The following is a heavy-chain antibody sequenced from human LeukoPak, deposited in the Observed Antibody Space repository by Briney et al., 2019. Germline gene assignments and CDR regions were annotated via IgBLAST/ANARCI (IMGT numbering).Heavy chain of an antibody. V-gene: IGHV1-69*05. D-gene: IGHD4-17*01. J-gene: IGHJ4*02. CDR2: IIPIFGTA. CDR3: ARDLNDYGDYSFDY. Sequence: SVKVSCKASGGTFSSYAISWVRQAPGQGLEWMGRIIPIFGTANYAQKFQGRVTITTDESTSTAYMELSSLRSEDTAAYCCARDLNDYGDYSFDYWGQGTLVTVSS. CDR1: GGTFSSYA.